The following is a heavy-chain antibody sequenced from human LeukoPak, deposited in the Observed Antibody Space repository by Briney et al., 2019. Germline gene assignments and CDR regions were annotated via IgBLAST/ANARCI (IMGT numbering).Heavy chain of an antibody. V-gene: IGHV3-33*01. D-gene: IGHD6-19*01. J-gene: IGHJ6*02. Sequence: GGSLRLSCAASGFTFSSYGIHWVRQAPGKGLEWVAVIWYDGSNKYYADSVKGRFTISRDNSKNTLYLQMNSLRAEDTAVYYCASAHSSGWYYYYYGMDVWGQGTTVTVSS. CDR1: GFTFSSYG. CDR2: IWYDGSNK. CDR3: ASAHSSGWYYYYYGMDV.